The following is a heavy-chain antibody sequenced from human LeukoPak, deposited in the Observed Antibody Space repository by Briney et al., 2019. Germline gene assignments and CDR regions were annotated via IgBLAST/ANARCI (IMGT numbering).Heavy chain of an antibody. CDR1: GYTFTGYY. Sequence: ASVTVSFMASGYTFTGYYIHWVRQAPGQGVEWMGWINPNSGGTNYSQKFQGRVTMTRDTTISTAYMELSRLRSDNTAVYYCAKDMGSGQWLVKREDFDTWGKGTMVTVSS. CDR2: INPNSGGT. D-gene: IGHD6-19*01. CDR3: AKDMGSGQWLVKREDFDT. J-gene: IGHJ3*02. V-gene: IGHV1-2*02.